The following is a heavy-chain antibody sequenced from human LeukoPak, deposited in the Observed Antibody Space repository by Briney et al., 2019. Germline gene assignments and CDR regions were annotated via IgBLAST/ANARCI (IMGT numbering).Heavy chain of an antibody. V-gene: IGHV1-69*05. Sequence: SVKVSCKASGGTFSSYAISWVRQAPGQGLEWMGGLIPIFGIPSYAQKFQGRVTITTDESTSIAYMELSSLRSEDTAVYYCATYTSWPPGWGFQHWGQGTLVTVSS. D-gene: IGHD2-2*01. CDR1: GGTFSSYA. CDR2: LIPIFGIP. CDR3: ATYTSWPPGWGFQH. J-gene: IGHJ1*01.